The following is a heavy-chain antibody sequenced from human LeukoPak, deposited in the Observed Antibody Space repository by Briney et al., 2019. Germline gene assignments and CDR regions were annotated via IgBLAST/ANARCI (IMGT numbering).Heavy chain of an antibody. D-gene: IGHD3-22*01. CDR1: GYSYTSYW. CDR2: IYPGDSDT. J-gene: IGHJ4*02. CDR3: ARSYYDSSGYLGDY. V-gene: IGHV5-51*01. Sequence: PGESLKISCKASGYSYTSYWIGWVRQMPGKGLEWMEIIYPGDSDTRYSPSFQGQVTISADKSVSTAYLQWSSLKASDTAMYYCARSYYDSSGYLGDYWGQGTLVTVSS.